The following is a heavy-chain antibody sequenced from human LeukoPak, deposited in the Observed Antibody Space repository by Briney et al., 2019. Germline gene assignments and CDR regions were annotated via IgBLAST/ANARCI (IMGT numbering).Heavy chain of an antibody. V-gene: IGHV3-13*01. CDR1: GFTVSSYA. Sequence: GGSLRLSCAASGFTVSSYAMHWVRQPIGKGLEWVSALGIAGDTFYPGSAKGRFTISRENAKNSLYLQMNSLRAEDTAMYYCARQKQSHGNFDYWGQGTLVTVSS. D-gene: IGHD1-26*01. CDR3: ARQKQSHGNFDY. J-gene: IGHJ4*02. CDR2: LGIAGDT.